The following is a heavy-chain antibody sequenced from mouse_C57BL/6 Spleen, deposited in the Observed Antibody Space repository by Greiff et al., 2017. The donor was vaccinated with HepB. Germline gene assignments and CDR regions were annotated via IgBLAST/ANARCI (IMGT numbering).Heavy chain of an antibody. D-gene: IGHD1-1*01. CDR3: ARNEGRRRNTTVGAACDY. V-gene: IGHV1-62-2*01. CDR1: GYTFTEYT. J-gene: IGHJ2*01. CDR2: FYPGSGSI. Sequence: VQLQQSGAELVKPGASVKLSCKASGYTFTEYTIHWVKQRSGQGLEWIGWFYPGSGSIKYNEKFKDKATLTADKSSSTVYMELSRLTSEDSAVYFCARNEGRRRNTTVGAACDYWGQGTTLTVSS.